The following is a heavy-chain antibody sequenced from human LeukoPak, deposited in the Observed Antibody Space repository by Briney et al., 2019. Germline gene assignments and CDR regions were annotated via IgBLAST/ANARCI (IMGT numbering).Heavy chain of an antibody. Sequence: GGSLRLSXAASGFTFSSYAMSWVCQAPGKGLEWVSTISDSGGSTYYADSVKGRFTNFRDNSKNTLYLQMNSLRAEDTAVYYCAPSAFDYWGQGTLVTVSS. V-gene: IGHV3-23*01. CDR1: GFTFSSYA. CDR3: APSAFDY. CDR2: ISDSGGST. J-gene: IGHJ4*02.